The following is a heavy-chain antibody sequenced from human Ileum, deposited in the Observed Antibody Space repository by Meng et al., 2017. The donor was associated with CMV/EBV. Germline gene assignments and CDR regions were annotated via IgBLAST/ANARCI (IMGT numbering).Heavy chain of an antibody. CDR1: GGSVNGYY. CDR3: ARHYCSNSKCYYFDY. V-gene: IGHV4-59*02. D-gene: IGHD2-2*01. Sequence: SETLSLTCTVPGGSVNGYYWSWIRQPPGKGLEYIANIYYSGSTKYNPSLQSRVTISVDTSKNEFSLKLNSVTAADTAVYYCARHYCSNSKCYYFDYWGQGALVTVSS. CDR2: IYYSGST. J-gene: IGHJ4*02.